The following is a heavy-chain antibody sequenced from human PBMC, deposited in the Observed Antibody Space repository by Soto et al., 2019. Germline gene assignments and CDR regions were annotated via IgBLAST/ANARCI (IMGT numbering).Heavy chain of an antibody. CDR2: IYYSGST. CDR3: ATDVAYSSSWYGWGWDY. V-gene: IGHV4-31*03. D-gene: IGHD6-13*01. CDR1: GGSISSGGYY. Sequence: QVQLQESGPGLVKPSQTLSLTCTVSGGSISSGGYYWSWIRQHPGKGLEWIGYIYYSGSTYYNPSLKSRVTISVDTSKNQFSLKLSSVTAADTAVYYCATDVAYSSSWYGWGWDYWGQGTLVTVSS. J-gene: IGHJ4*02.